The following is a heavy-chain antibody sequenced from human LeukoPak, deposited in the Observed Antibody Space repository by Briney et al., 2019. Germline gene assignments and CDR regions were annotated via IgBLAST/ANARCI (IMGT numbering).Heavy chain of an antibody. Sequence: AGGSLRLSCAASGFTFSSYWMSWVRQAPGKGLEWLAYIKKDGSKKYYVDSVKGRFTISRDTAKNSLYLQMNCLRTEDTAVYYCAREIPVNTGWFDPWGQGTLVTVSS. J-gene: IGHJ5*02. CDR1: GFTFSSYW. V-gene: IGHV3-7*01. CDR2: IKKDGSKK. CDR3: AREIPVNTGWFDP. D-gene: IGHD4-17*01.